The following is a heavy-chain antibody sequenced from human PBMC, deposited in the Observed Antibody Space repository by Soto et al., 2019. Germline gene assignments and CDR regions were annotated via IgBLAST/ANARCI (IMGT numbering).Heavy chain of an antibody. Sequence: QVQLVQSGAEVKKPGSSVKVSCKASGGTFSSYAISWVRQAPGQGLEWMGGIIPIFGTANYAQKFQGRVTITXXAXTXRAYMELSSLRSEDTAVYYCARVRVGRWLQQGGMDVWGQGTTVTVSS. J-gene: IGHJ6*02. CDR2: IIPIFGTA. D-gene: IGHD5-12*01. CDR1: GGTFSSYA. V-gene: IGHV1-69*05. CDR3: ARVRVGRWLQQGGMDV.